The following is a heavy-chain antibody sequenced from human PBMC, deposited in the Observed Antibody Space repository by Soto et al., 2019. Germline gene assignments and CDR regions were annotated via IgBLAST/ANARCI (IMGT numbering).Heavy chain of an antibody. Sequence: ASVKVSCKASGYTFTSYYMHWVRQAPGQGLEWMGIINPSGGSTSYAQKFQGRVTMTGDTSTSTVYMELSSLRSEDTAVYYCAREPVDIVATANYYYMDVWGKGTTVTVSS. CDR1: GYTFTSYY. V-gene: IGHV1-46*03. J-gene: IGHJ6*03. CDR3: AREPVDIVATANYYYMDV. CDR2: INPSGGST. D-gene: IGHD5-12*01.